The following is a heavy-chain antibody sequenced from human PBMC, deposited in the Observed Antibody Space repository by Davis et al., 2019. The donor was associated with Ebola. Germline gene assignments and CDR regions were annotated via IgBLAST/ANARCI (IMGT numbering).Heavy chain of an antibody. CDR2: IKQDGSEK. D-gene: IGHD6-19*01. J-gene: IGHJ4*02. CDR1: GFTFSSYW. Sequence: GESLKISCAASGFTFSSYWMSWVRQAPGKGLEWVANIKQDGSEKYYVDSVKGRFTISRDNAKNSLYLQMNSLRAEDTAVYYCARQLSSGWSPYWGQGTLVTVSP. CDR3: ARQLSSGWSPY. V-gene: IGHV3-7*03.